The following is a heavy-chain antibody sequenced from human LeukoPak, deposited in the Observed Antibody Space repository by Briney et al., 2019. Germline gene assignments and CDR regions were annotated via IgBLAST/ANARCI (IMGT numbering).Heavy chain of an antibody. D-gene: IGHD2-2*01. CDR1: GFTFSSYS. Sequence: GSLRLSCAASGFTFSSYSMNWVRQAPGKGLEWVSYISSSSSTIYYADSVKGRFTISRDNAKNSLYLQMNSLRAEDTAVYYCAILGYCSSTSCYQSDWGQGTLVTVSS. V-gene: IGHV3-48*01. CDR2: ISSSSSTI. CDR3: AILGYCSSTSCYQSD. J-gene: IGHJ4*02.